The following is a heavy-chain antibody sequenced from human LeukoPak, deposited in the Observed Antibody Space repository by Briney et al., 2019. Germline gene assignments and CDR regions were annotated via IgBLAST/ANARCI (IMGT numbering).Heavy chain of an antibody. V-gene: IGHV4-34*01. Sequence: SETLSLTCGVSGGAFSDWSWIRQAPGKGLEWIGEMIHSESSNYNPSLRSRVTISGDTSKNQFSLKLNSLTAADTAVYYCARGNIVATILGGLHGTTAFDFWGQGILVTVSS. CDR2: MIHSESS. CDR3: ARGNIVATILGGLHGTTAFDF. D-gene: IGHD5-12*01. CDR1: GGAFSD. J-gene: IGHJ4*02.